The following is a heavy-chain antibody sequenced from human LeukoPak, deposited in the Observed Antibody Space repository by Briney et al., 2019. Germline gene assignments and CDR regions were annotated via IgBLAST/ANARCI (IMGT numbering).Heavy chain of an antibody. D-gene: IGHD3-10*01. V-gene: IGHV3-23*01. Sequence: GGSLRLSCAASGFTISSYGMNWVRQAPGKGLEWVSGISGRAGAGNTYYADSVKGRFTISRDDSKNTAYLQMDSLKTEDTAVYYCTGNYYGSGSYADFDYWGQGTLVTVSS. CDR2: ISGRAGAGNT. CDR3: TGNYYGSGSYADFDY. J-gene: IGHJ4*02. CDR1: GFTISSYG.